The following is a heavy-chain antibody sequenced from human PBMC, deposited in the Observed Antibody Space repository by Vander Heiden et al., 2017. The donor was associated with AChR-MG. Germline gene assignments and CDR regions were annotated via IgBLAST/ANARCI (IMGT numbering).Heavy chain of an antibody. CDR3: ARTYYYDGSIYYFDF. V-gene: IGHV4-30-2*01. CDR1: GGSITSGGYS. J-gene: IGHJ4*02. CDR2: IYHSGST. D-gene: IGHD3-22*01. Sequence: QLQLQESGSRLVKPSQTLSLTCAVSGGSITSGGYSWRWIRQPPGKGLEWMGYIYHSGSTSYNPSLKSRVTISVDRSKNQFSLKLSSVTAADTAVYYCARTYYYDGSIYYFDFWGQGTLVTVSS.